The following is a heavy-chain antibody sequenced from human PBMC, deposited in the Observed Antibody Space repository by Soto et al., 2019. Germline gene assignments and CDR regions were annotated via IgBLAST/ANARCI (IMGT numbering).Heavy chain of an antibody. V-gene: IGHV4-59*11. CDR3: ARLQYTVVTALDF. J-gene: IGHJ3*01. CDR2: IYHTVNT. Sequence: PSETLSLTCSVSGVSIGRHFWSWIRQAPGKGPELVGYIYHTVNTNYNPALKSRVTISMDTSKNQLSLQLSSVTAADTAIYYCARLQYTVVTALDFWGPGTMVTVSS. D-gene: IGHD2-15*01. CDR1: GVSIGRHF.